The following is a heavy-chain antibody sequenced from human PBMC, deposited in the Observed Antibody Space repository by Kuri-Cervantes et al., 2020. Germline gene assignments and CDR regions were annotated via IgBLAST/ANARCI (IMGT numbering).Heavy chain of an antibody. D-gene: IGHD2-2*01. Sequence: SVKVSCKASRGTFSSYAISWVRQAPGQGLEWMGGIIPIFGTANYAQKFQGRVTITTDESTSTAYMELSSLRSEDTAVYYCASSVCSSTSCYAFYYYYMDVWGKGTTVTVSS. CDR2: IIPIFGTA. CDR1: RGTFSSYA. J-gene: IGHJ6*03. CDR3: ASSVCSSTSCYAFYYYYMDV. V-gene: IGHV1-69*05.